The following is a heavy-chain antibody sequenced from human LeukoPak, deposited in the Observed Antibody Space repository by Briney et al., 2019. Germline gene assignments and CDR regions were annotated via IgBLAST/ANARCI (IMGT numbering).Heavy chain of an antibody. CDR2: INHSGTT. V-gene: IGHV4-34*01. CDR1: GGSFSDYY. CDR3: ARFYDSSGYYYVEAFDI. J-gene: IGHJ3*02. D-gene: IGHD3-22*01. Sequence: SETLSLTCAVYGGSFSDYYWNWIRQPPGKGLEWIGEINHSGTTNYNPSLKSRVTISVDTSKNQFSLKLSSVTAADTAVYYCARFYDSSGYYYVEAFDIWGQGTMVTVSS.